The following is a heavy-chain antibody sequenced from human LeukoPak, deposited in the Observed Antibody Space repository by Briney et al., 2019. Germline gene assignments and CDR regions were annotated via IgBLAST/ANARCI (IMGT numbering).Heavy chain of an antibody. D-gene: IGHD6-13*01. CDR2: MNPNSGNT. CDR3: ARWSIAAAGTKVNYYGMDV. V-gene: IGHV1-8*01. J-gene: IGHJ6*02. Sequence: ASVKVSCKASGYTFTSYDINWVRQATGPGLEWMGWMNPNSGNTGYAQKFQGRVTMTRNTFISTACMELSSLRSEDTAVYYCARWSIAAAGTKVNYYGMDVWGQGTTVTVSS. CDR1: GYTFTSYD.